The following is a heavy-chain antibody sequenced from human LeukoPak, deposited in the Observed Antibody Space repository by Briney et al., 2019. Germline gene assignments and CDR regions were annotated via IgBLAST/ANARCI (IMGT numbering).Heavy chain of an antibody. CDR2: ISYDGSNK. J-gene: IGHJ5*02. V-gene: IGHV3-30*18. CDR3: AKVGTYYDSEDNWFDP. CDR1: GFTFSSYG. D-gene: IGHD3-22*01. Sequence: GGSLRLSCAASGFTFSSYGMHWVRQAPGKGLEWVAVISYDGSNKYYADSVKGRFTISRDNSKNTLYLQMNSLRAEDTAVYYCAKVGTYYDSEDNWFDPWGQGTLVTVSS.